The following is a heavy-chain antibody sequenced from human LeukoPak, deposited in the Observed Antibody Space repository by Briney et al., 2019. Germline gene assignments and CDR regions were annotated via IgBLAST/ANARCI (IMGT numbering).Heavy chain of an antibody. D-gene: IGHD2-2*01. Sequence: GESLKISCRGSGYSFTTYWIGWVRQMPGKGLEWMGIIYPGDSDTRYTPSFQGQVTMSADKSINTAYLQWSSLRASDTAMYYCARRQDCSSSSCPPDYWGQGTLVTVSS. V-gene: IGHV5-51*01. CDR1: GYSFTTYW. CDR3: ARRQDCSSSSCPPDY. CDR2: IYPGDSDT. J-gene: IGHJ4*02.